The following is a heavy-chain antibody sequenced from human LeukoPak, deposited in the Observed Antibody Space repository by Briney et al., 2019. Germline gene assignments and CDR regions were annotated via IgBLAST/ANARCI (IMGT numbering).Heavy chain of an antibody. CDR2: IYSSGST. V-gene: IGHV4-39*07. D-gene: IGHD3-9*01. CDR3: AKGPLSWFSGNWFDP. J-gene: IGHJ5*02. CDR1: GGSISSSNYY. Sequence: SETLSLTCTVSGGSISSSNYYWGWIRQPPGKGLEWIGSIYSSGSTSYNPFLKSRVTISVDTSKNRFSLKLSSVTAADTAVYYCAKGPLSWFSGNWFDPWGQGALVTVSS.